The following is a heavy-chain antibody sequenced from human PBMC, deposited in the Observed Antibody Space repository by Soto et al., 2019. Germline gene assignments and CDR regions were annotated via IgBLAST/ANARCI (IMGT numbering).Heavy chain of an antibody. CDR3: AASCVGCGGFNSYGMDV. V-gene: IGHV4-31*03. CDR2: IYYSGTT. CDR1: GGSISSGGYY. J-gene: IGHJ6*02. Sequence: QVQLQESGPGLVKPSQTLSLTCTVSGGSISSGGYYWNWIRQHPGKGLEWIGYIYYSGTTYYNPSVKSRVTISVDTCKNQFSLKLSSVTAADTAVYYCAASCVGCGGFNSYGMDVWGQGTTVTVSS. D-gene: IGHD2-21*01.